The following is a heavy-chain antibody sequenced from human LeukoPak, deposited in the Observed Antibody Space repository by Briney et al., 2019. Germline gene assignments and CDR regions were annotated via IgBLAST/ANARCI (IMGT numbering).Heavy chain of an antibody. CDR2: IYTSGST. J-gene: IGHJ4*02. Sequence: SETLSLTCTVSGGSISNYWSWIRQPAGKGLEWIGRIYTSGSTNYNPSLKSRVTMSVDTSKNQFSLKLSSVTAADTAVYYCARGPRIAARPGASSYYFDYWGQGTLVTVSS. CDR1: GGSISNY. V-gene: IGHV4-4*07. D-gene: IGHD6-6*01. CDR3: ARGPRIAARPGASSYYFDY.